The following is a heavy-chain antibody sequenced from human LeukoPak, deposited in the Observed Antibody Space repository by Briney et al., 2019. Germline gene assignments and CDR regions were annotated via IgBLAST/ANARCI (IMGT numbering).Heavy chain of an antibody. CDR1: GYSFTSHY. V-gene: IGHV1-24*01. D-gene: IGHD2-2*01. Sequence: ASVKVSCKASGYSFTSHYMHWVRQAPGKGLEWMGGFDPEDGETIYAQKFQGRVTMTEDTSTDTAYMELSSLRSEDTAVYYCATDRASWPDYWGQGTLVTVSS. CDR3: ATDRASWPDY. CDR2: FDPEDGET. J-gene: IGHJ4*02.